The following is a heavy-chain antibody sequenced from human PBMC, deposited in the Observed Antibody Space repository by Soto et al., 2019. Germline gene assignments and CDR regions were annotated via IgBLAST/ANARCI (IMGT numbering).Heavy chain of an antibody. CDR1: GDSINSYY. Sequence: SETLSLTCSVSGDSINSYYWSWIRQPPGKGLEWIGYIFYSGSTKYNPSLKSRATLSVDTSKNQISLKLSSVTAADTAVYYCARNWNFAWFDPWGQGTLVTVSS. CDR3: ARNWNFAWFDP. V-gene: IGHV4-59*01. D-gene: IGHD1-7*01. J-gene: IGHJ5*02. CDR2: IFYSGST.